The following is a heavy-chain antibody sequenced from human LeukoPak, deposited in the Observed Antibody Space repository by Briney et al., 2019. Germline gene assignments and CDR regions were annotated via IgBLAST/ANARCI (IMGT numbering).Heavy chain of an antibody. D-gene: IGHD6-13*01. J-gene: IGHJ3*02. CDR2: IYYSGST. CDR1: GGSISSSSYY. Sequence: SETLSLTCTVSGGSISSSSYYWGWLRQPPGKGLEWIGYIYYSGSTNYNPSLKSRVTISVDTSKNQFSLKLSSVTAADTAVYYCARVTIPAAGHAFDIWGQGTMVTVSS. V-gene: IGHV4-61*05. CDR3: ARVTIPAAGHAFDI.